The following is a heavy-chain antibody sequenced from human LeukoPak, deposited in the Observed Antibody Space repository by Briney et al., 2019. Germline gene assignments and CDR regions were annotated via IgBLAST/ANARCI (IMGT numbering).Heavy chain of an antibody. CDR2: INQGGSAN. J-gene: IGHJ6*01. CDR1: GFTFSSYW. Sequence: GGSLTLSCTASGFTFSSYWMSWVRQAPGKGLEWVANINQGGSANYYVAAVKGRFTISRDNAKNSLYLQMNSLRAEDTAVYYCARWGGGYVGVAAPYYYYGMDVWGQGTTVTVSS. V-gene: IGHV3-7*01. CDR3: ARWGGGYVGVAAPYYYYGMDV. D-gene: IGHD2-15*01.